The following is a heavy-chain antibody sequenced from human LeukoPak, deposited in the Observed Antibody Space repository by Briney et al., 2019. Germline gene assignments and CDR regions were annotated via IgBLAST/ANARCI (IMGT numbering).Heavy chain of an antibody. D-gene: IGHD3-10*01. CDR1: GYTFTSYG. J-gene: IGHJ3*02. CDR2: ISAYNGNT. Sequence: ASVKVSCKASGYTFTSYGISWVRQAPGQGLEWMGWISAYNGNTNYAQKLQGRVTMTTDTSTSTAYMELRSLRSEDTAVYYCAREMDGSGNGAFDIWGQGTMVTVSS. V-gene: IGHV1-18*01. CDR3: AREMDGSGNGAFDI.